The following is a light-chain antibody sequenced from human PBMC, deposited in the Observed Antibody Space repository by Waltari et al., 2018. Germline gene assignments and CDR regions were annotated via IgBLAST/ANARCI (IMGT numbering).Light chain of an antibody. CDR3: CAFAGYGVYV. CDR2: EVS. V-gene: IGLV2-23*02. J-gene: IGLJ1*01. Sequence: SALTQPASVSGSPGQSIPISCPETSSDVPDYPLLSWYHHHPGGAPKLLIYEVSKRPSGVSSRFSGSKSGKTASLTISGLQAEDEGDYYCCAFAGYGVYVFGSGTHVAVL. CDR1: SSDVPDYPL.